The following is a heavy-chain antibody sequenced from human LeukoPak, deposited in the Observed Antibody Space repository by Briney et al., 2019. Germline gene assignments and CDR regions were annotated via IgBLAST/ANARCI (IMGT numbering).Heavy chain of an antibody. CDR2: LCYSGST. CDR1: GGSISSYY. CDR3: VRHGVVGGLNWFDH. Sequence: SETLSLTCTVSGGSISSYYWSWIRQPPGKGLEWIGSLCYSGSTYFNPSLKSRVTISVDTSKNQFSLNLNSVTAADTAVYFCVRHGVVGGLNWFDHWGQGTLVTVSS. V-gene: IGHV4-59*05. D-gene: IGHD1-26*01. J-gene: IGHJ5*02.